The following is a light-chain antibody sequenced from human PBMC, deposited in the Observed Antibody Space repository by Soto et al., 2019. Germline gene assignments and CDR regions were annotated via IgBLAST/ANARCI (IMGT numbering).Light chain of an antibody. J-gene: IGLJ2*01. CDR3: SSYTSINTVL. CDR2: EVS. CDR1: SNDVGGFNY. V-gene: IGLV2-14*01. Sequence: QTSLTQPASLSGSPGQSITISCTGTSNDVGGFNYVSWYQHHPGKAPKLMIYEVSHRPSGVSNRFSGSRSGNTASLTISGLQAEDEADYYCSSYTSINTVLFGGGTKVTVL.